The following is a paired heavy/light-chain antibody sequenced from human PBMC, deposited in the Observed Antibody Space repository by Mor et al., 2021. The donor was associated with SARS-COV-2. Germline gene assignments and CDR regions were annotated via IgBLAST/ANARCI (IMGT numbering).Heavy chain of an antibody. CDR3: ARGQGGGYGDYLLPSDI. D-gene: IGHD4-17*01. CDR1: GFTFSNYW. CDR2: INSDGSST. Sequence: EVHLVESGGGLVQPGGSLRLSCAASGFTFSNYWMHWVRQVPGKGLVWVSRINSDGSSTSYVDSVKGRFTISRDNAKNTLFLQMNSLRAEDTAVYYCARGQGGGYGDYLLPSDIWGQGTLVTVSS. V-gene: IGHV3-74*01. J-gene: IGHJ3*02.
Light chain of an antibody. Sequence: DIVMTQSPDSLAVSLGERATINCKSSQSVLYSSNNKNYLAWYQQKPGQPPKLLIYWASTRESGVPDRFSGSGSGTDFTLTISSLQAEDVAVYYCQQYYTTPQTFGQGTKVEIK. CDR3: QQYYTTPQT. J-gene: IGKJ1*01. CDR2: WAS. V-gene: IGKV4-1*01. CDR1: QSVLYSSNNKNY.